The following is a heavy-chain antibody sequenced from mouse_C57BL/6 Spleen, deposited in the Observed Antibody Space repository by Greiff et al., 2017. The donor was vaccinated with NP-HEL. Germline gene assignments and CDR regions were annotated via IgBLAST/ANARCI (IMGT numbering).Heavy chain of an antibody. CDR1: GYTFTSYW. Sequence: VQLQQSGAELVKPGASVKLSCKASGYTFTSYWMQWVKQRPGQGLEWIGEIDPSDSYTNYNQKFKGKATLTVDTSSSTAYQQLSSLTSEDSAVYYCAIITTVGSPFAYWGQGTLVTVSA. CDR3: AIITTVGSPFAY. V-gene: IGHV1-50*01. J-gene: IGHJ3*01. D-gene: IGHD1-1*01. CDR2: IDPSDSYT.